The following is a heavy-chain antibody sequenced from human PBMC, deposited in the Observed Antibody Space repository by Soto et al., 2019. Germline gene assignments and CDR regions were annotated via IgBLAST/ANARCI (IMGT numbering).Heavy chain of an antibody. V-gene: IGHV4-30-4*01. CDR1: GDYIHVGGYY. D-gene: IGHD2-2*01. Sequence: PSETLSLTCSVSGDYIHVGGYYWTWIRQRPGKGLEWMGYIYYTGKTYYNPSLESRLTMSADGSKNQFSLRLTSVTAADTAVYFCGRDLTSNANCIDPWGQGTLVTVSS. CDR2: IYYTGKT. CDR3: GRDLTSNANCIDP. J-gene: IGHJ5*02.